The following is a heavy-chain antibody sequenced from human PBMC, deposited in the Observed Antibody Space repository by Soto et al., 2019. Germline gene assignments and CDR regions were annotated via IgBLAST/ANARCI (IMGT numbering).Heavy chain of an antibody. CDR2: ISGSGGST. CDR3: AKERGYNYGYDAMDV. D-gene: IGHD5-18*01. V-gene: IGHV3-23*01. CDR1: GFTFSSYA. J-gene: IGHJ6*02. Sequence: EVQLLESGGGLVQPGGSLRLSCAASGFTFSSYAMSWVRQAPGKGLDWVSGISGSGGSTYYADSVKGRFTISRDNSKNTLYLQTNSLRAEDTAVYYCAKERGYNYGYDAMDVWGQGTTVTVSS.